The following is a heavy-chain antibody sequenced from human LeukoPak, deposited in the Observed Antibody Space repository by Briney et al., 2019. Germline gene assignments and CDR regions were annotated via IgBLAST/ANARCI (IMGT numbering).Heavy chain of an antibody. J-gene: IGHJ4*02. V-gene: IGHV3-48*04. CDR3: ARGVGVLLWFGEDRTPYYFDY. CDR2: ISSSSSTI. CDR1: GFTFNNYR. D-gene: IGHD3-10*01. Sequence: GGSLRLSCAASGFTFNNYRMNWVRQAPGKGLEWVSYISSSSSTIYYADSVKGRFTISRDNAKNSLYLQVNSLRAEDTAVYYCARGVGVLLWFGEDRTPYYFDYWGQGTLVTVSS.